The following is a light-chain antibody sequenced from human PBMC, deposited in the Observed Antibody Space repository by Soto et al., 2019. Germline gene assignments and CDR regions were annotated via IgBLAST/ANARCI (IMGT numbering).Light chain of an antibody. CDR1: QSVSSK. Sequence: EIVMKQSPAPLSVSQGERATLSCRASQSVSSKLAWYQQNPGQAPRLLIYGASTRATGITARFSGSGSGTDITLTISSLQTEDFSGLYCQQYDNWPITFGQGTRLEIK. V-gene: IGKV3-15*01. CDR3: QQYDNWPIT. J-gene: IGKJ5*01. CDR2: GAS.